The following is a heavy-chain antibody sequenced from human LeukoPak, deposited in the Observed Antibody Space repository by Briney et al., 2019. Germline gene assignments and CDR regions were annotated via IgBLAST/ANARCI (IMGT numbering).Heavy chain of an antibody. CDR1: GYTFTSYG. CDR2: ISAYNGNT. V-gene: IGHV1-18*01. Sequence: EASVKVSCKASGYTFTSYGISWVRQAPGQGLEWMGCISAYNGNTNYAQKLQGRVTMTTDTSTSTAYMELRSLRSDDTAVYYCAREPGGNSNYYYYGMDVWGQGTTVTVSS. D-gene: IGHD1-7*01. J-gene: IGHJ6*02. CDR3: AREPGGNSNYYYYGMDV.